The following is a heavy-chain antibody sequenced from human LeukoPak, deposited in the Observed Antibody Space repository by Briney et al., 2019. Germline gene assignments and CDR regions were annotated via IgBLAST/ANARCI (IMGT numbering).Heavy chain of an antibody. D-gene: IGHD2-2*01. CDR2: IYYSGST. CDR3: ARRPVVGPGAIDY. CDR1: GGSITSSSYY. Sequence: PSETLSPTCTVSGGSITSSSYYWGWIRQPPGKGLEWIGSIYYSGSTYYNPSLKSRVTISVDTSKNQFSLKLSSVTAADTAVYYCARRPVVGPGAIDYWGQGTLVTVSS. V-gene: IGHV4-39*01. J-gene: IGHJ4*02.